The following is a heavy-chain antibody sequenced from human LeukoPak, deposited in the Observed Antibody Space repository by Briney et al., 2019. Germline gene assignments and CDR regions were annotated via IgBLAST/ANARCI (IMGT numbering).Heavy chain of an antibody. CDR3: TRDATHYGDYSMDV. Sequence: PGGSLRLSCAASGFTLSNYWIHWVRQVPGQGLAWVSRVKSDGTFTDYADSVKGRFTISRDNAKNTLYLEMNSLRAEDTAVYFCTRDATHYGDYSMDVWGQGTTVTVSS. V-gene: IGHV3-74*01. CDR1: GFTLSNYW. J-gene: IGHJ6*02. CDR2: VKSDGTFT. D-gene: IGHD4-17*01.